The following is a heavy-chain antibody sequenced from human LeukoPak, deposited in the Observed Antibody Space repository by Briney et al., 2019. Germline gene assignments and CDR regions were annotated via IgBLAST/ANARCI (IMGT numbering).Heavy chain of an antibody. CDR1: GFTFSSYW. V-gene: IGHV3-7*05. CDR2: IHEDGSDG. CDR3: ARTLRLGTPRAFDI. Sequence: PGGSLRLSCVVSGFTFSSYWMNWVRQAPGKGLEWVANIHEDGSDGYYVDSVKGRFTISRDNAKNSLYLQMNSLRAEDTALYYCARTLRLGTPRAFDIWGRGTMVTVSS. J-gene: IGHJ3*02. D-gene: IGHD1-14*01.